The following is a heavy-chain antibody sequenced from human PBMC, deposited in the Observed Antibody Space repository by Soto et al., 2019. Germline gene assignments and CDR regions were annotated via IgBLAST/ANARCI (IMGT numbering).Heavy chain of an antibody. D-gene: IGHD3-10*01. CDR2: ISVYNGNK. Sequence: QLVQCGGEVKEPGASVQVSCKASGYTFNNYGITWVRQAPGQGLEWLGWISVYNGNKNYAKKVQGKVSMTADTSTSTAHMELRSLQSDDTAVYFCARVAITLIRGLKVDFYSMDVWGQGTTVTVSS. J-gene: IGHJ6*02. CDR1: GYTFNNYG. CDR3: ARVAITLIRGLKVDFYSMDV. V-gene: IGHV1-18*01.